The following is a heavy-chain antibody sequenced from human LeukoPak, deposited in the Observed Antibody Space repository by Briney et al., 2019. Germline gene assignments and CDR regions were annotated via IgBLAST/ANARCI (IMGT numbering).Heavy chain of an antibody. J-gene: IGHJ4*02. D-gene: IGHD5-12*01. V-gene: IGHV1-2*02. Sequence: ASEKVSCKPSGYTFTGYYMHWVRQAPGQGLEWMGWISPNRGGTNYAQKFQGRVTMTRDTSISTAYMELSSLRSDDTAVYYCARDRAVATIGGVDYWGQGTLVTVSS. CDR2: ISPNRGGT. CDR3: ARDRAVATIGGVDY. CDR1: GYTFTGYY.